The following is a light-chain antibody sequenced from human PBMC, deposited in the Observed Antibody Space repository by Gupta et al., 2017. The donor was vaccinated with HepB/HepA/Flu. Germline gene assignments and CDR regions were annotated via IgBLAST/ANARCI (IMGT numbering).Light chain of an antibody. CDR3: QSYDSSLSGYV. CDR2: GNS. CDR1: SANIGAGYD. J-gene: IGLJ2*01. V-gene: IGLV1-40*01. Sequence: QSVLTHPPSVSGAPRQRGTISSTGSSANIGAGYDVHWYQQLPGTAPKLLIYGNSNRPSGVPDRFSGSKSGTSASLAITGLQAEDEADYYCQSYDSSLSGYVFGGGTKLTVL.